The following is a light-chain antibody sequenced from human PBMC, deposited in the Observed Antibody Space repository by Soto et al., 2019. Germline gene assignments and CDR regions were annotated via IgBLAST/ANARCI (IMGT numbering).Light chain of an antibody. J-gene: IGKJ5*01. V-gene: IGKV3-11*01. Sequence: EIVLTHSPATLSLSPWEGATLSRSASQSVSSDLAWYQQKPGQAPRLLIHDASNRATGIPARFSGSGSGTDFTLTISSLEAEDFAVYYCQQRSNWPPITFGQGTRLENK. CDR2: DAS. CDR1: QSVSSD. CDR3: QQRSNWPPIT.